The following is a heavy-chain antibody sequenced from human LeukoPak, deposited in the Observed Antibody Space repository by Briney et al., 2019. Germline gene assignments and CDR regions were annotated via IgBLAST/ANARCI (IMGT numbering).Heavy chain of an antibody. D-gene: IGHD4-11*01. V-gene: IGHV3-23*01. CDR1: GFTFSIYA. Sequence: GGSLRLSCAASGFTFSIYAMSWGRQVPGLGLEWVSVISGSGDNTYYADSVKGRFTISRDNSKNMLYLQMNSLRAEDTAVYYCAKWKYSNSGIDDYWGQGTLVTVSS. CDR3: AKWKYSNSGIDDY. J-gene: IGHJ4*02. CDR2: ISGSGDNT.